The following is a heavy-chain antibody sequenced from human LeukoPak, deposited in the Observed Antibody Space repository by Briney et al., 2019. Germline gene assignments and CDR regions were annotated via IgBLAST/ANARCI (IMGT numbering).Heavy chain of an antibody. CDR2: IIPIFGTA. Sequence: SVKVSCKASGGTFSSYAISWVRQAPGQGLEWMGRIIPIFGTANYAQKFQGRVTMTEDTSTDTAYMELSSLRSEDTAVYYCATGERITIFGVVIQNSYYFDYWGQGTLITVSS. V-gene: IGHV1-69*06. D-gene: IGHD3-3*01. J-gene: IGHJ4*02. CDR3: ATGERITIFGVVIQNSYYFDY. CDR1: GGTFSSYA.